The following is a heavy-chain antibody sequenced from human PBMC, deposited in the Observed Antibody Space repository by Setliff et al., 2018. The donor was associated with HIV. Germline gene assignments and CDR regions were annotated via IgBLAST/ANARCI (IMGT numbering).Heavy chain of an antibody. J-gene: IGHJ3*01. Sequence: ASVKVSCKAIGYMILGYKMSWVRQAPGQGLEWIGRISPDNGAAEYAPKFQGRVRMTLDTSISTAYLEIPRLTSGDAAVYYCARPRVFDSFDVWGQGTRVTVSS. V-gene: IGHV1-2*06. CDR3: ARPRVFDSFDV. CDR1: GYMILGYK. CDR2: ISPDNGAA.